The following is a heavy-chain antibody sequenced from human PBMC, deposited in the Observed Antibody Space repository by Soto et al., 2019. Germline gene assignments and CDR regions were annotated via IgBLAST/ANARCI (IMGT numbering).Heavy chain of an antibody. Sequence: SETLSLTCAVSGGSISSSNWWSWVRQPPGKGLEWIGEIYYSGSAYNNPSLRSRLTISVDTSKNQFSLKLSSVTAADTAVYYCARYYYGSSGYFDYWGQGTLVTVSS. D-gene: IGHD3-22*01. CDR2: IYYSGSA. J-gene: IGHJ4*02. V-gene: IGHV4-4*02. CDR1: GGSISSSNW. CDR3: ARYYYGSSGYFDY.